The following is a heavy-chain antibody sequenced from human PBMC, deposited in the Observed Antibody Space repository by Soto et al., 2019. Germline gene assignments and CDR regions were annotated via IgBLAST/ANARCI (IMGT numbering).Heavy chain of an antibody. J-gene: IGHJ3*02. CDR1: GFTFNNYA. V-gene: IGHV3-23*01. CDR2: ITDSGDDT. D-gene: IGHD3-22*01. Sequence: PGGSLRLSCAASGFTFNNYAMGWVRQAPGKGLEWVSAITDSGDDTYYIDSVKGRFTISRDNSKSTLYLQMNSLRAEDTAIYYCAKLGSSSGYYSVSDAFDIWGQGTMVTVSS. CDR3: AKLGSSSGYYSVSDAFDI.